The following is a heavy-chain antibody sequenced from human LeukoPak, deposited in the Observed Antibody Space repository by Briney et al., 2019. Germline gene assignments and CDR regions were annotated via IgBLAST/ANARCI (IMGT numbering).Heavy chain of an antibody. CDR2: ISAYNGNT. J-gene: IGHJ6*03. V-gene: IGHV1-18*01. CDR3: ARGSIAARPHYYYYMDV. CDR1: GYTFTSYG. Sequence: ASVKVSCKASGYTFTSYGISWVRQAPGQGLEWMGWISAYNGNTNYAQKPQGRVTMTTDTSTSTAYMELRSLRSDDTAVYYCARGSIAARPHYYYYMDVWGKGTTVTVSS. D-gene: IGHD6-6*01.